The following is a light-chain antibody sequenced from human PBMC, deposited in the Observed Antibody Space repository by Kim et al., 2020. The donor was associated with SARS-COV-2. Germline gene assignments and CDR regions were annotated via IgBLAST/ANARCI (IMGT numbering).Light chain of an antibody. CDR3: QTWGAGRGV. CDR2: VSSDGSH. V-gene: IGLV4-69*01. Sequence: QLVLTQLPSASASLGASVKLTCTLSSGHSSYAIAWHQQQPEKGPRYLMTVSSDGSHTKGDGIPNRFSGSTSGAERFLTISSLQSEDESDYYCQTWGAGRGVFGGGTKLTVL. J-gene: IGLJ3*02. CDR1: SGHSSYA.